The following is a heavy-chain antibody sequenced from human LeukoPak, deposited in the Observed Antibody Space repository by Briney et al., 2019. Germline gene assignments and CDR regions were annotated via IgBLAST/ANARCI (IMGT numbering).Heavy chain of an antibody. D-gene: IGHD1-1*01. V-gene: IGHV3-30*18. CDR1: IFVFSEYY. CDR2: ITNDGSRQ. Sequence: GGSLRLSCEPSIFVFSEYYMHWVRLAPGKGLEWLAVITNDGSRQFYADSVKGRFAVSRDNSKSLLFLQMESLRHDDTGIYYCAKGRRTGFVDYWGQGALVTVSS. CDR3: AKGRRTGFVDY. J-gene: IGHJ4*02.